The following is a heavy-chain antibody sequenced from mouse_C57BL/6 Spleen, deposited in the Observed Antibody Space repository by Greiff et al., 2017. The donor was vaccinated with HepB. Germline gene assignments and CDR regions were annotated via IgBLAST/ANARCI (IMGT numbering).Heavy chain of an antibody. CDR1: GYTFTDYY. V-gene: IGHV1-76*01. J-gene: IGHJ2*01. D-gene: IGHD2-2*01. CDR2: IYPGSGNT. Sequence: QVQLQQSGAELVRPGASVKLSCKASGYTFTDYYINWVKQRPGQGLEWIARIYPGSGNTYYNEKFKGKATLTAEKSSSTAYMQLSSLTSEDSAVYVCARPSSDYGYFFDYWGQGTTLTVSS. CDR3: ARPSSDYGYFFDY.